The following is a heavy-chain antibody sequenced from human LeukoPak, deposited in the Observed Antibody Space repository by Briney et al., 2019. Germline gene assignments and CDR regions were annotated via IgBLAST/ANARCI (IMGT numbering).Heavy chain of an antibody. CDR1: GFTFSSYA. Sequence: GGSLRLPCAASGFTFSSYAMSWVRQAPGKGLEWVSAISGSGGSTYYADSVKGRFTISRDNSKNTLYLQMNSLRAEDTAVYYCAKDQRSYYSCFDYWGQGTLVTVSS. J-gene: IGHJ4*02. CDR2: ISGSGGST. V-gene: IGHV3-23*01. CDR3: AKDQRSYYSCFDY. D-gene: IGHD1-26*01.